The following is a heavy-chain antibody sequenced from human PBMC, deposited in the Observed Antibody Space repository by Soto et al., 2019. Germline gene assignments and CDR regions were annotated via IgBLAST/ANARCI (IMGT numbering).Heavy chain of an antibody. Sequence: SVKVSCKASGGTFSSYSISWVRQAPGQGLEWMGGIIPIFGTANYAQKFQGRVTITADESTSTAYMELSSLRSEDTAVYYCARERYYYGSGSYFSPSTPTAFDIWGQGTMVTVSS. V-gene: IGHV1-69*13. CDR1: GGTFSSYS. J-gene: IGHJ3*02. CDR3: ARERYYYGSGSYFSPSTPTAFDI. CDR2: IIPIFGTA. D-gene: IGHD3-10*01.